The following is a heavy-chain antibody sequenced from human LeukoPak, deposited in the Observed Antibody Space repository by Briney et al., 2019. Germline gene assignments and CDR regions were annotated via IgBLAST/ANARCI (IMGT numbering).Heavy chain of an antibody. CDR3: AKDGPGFSGWADY. D-gene: IGHD6-19*01. J-gene: IGHJ4*02. Sequence: AGRSLRLSCAASGFTFSSYAMHWVRQAPGKGLEWVAVISYDGSNKYYADSVKGRFTISRDNSKNTQYLQMNSLRAEDTAMYYCAKDGPGFSGWADYWGQGTLVTVSS. CDR1: GFTFSSYA. CDR2: ISYDGSNK. V-gene: IGHV3-30-3*01.